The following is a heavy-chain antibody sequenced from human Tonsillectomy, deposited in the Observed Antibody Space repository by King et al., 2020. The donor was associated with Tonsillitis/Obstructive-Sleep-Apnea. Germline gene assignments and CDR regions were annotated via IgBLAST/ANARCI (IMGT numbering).Heavy chain of an antibody. CDR2: ISYDGGNK. D-gene: IGHD2-2*01. CDR1: GFTFSSYA. J-gene: IGHJ6*03. CDR3: AGATSTIKTYYMDV. V-gene: IGHV3-30*04. Sequence: VQLVESGGGVVQPGRSLRLSCAASGFTFSSYAMHWVRQAPGKGLEWVAAISYDGGNKYYADSVKGRFTISRDNSKNTLYLLMNSLRTEDTAVYYCAGATSTIKTYYMDVWGKGTTVTASS.